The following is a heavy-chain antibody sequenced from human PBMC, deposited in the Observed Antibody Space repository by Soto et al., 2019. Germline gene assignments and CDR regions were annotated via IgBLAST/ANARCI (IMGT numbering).Heavy chain of an antibody. V-gene: IGHV1-69*01. D-gene: IGHD6-6*01. CDR2: IIPIFGTA. CDR3: ARIRVAARPDYYYGMDV. Sequence: QVQLVQSGAEVKKPGSSVKVSCKASGGTFSSYAISWVRQAPGQGLEWMGGIIPIFGTANYAQKFQGRVTITADESTSTAYMELSSLRSEDTAVYYCARIRVAARPDYYYGMDVXXXXTTVTVSS. CDR1: GGTFSSYA. J-gene: IGHJ6*01.